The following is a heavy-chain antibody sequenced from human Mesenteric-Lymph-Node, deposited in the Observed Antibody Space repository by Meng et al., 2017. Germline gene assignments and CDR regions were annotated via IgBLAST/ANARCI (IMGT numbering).Heavy chain of an antibody. CDR3: ARGSGNYAGWFAP. V-gene: IGHV3-48*04. CDR1: GFTFSSYS. Sequence: GESLKISCAVSGFTFSSYSMNWVRQAPGKGLEWVSYISSSGTIIYYADSVKGRFSISRDNDKNSLILQMNGLRVDDTAVYFCARGSGNYAGWFAPWGQGTQV. CDR2: ISSSGTII. J-gene: IGHJ5*01. D-gene: IGHD1-26*01.